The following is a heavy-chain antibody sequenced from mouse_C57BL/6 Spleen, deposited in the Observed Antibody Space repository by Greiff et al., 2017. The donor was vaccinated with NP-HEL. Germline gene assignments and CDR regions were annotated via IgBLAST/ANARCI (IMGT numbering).Heavy chain of an antibody. Sequence: QVQLQQSGAELARPGASVKLSCKASGYTFTSYGISWVKQRTGQGLEWIGEIYPRSGNTYYNEKFKGKATLTADKSSSTAYMELRSLTSEDSAVYFCASLYGNYDYYAMDYWGQGTSVTVSS. CDR1: GYTFTSYG. CDR3: ASLYGNYDYYAMDY. J-gene: IGHJ4*01. D-gene: IGHD2-1*01. V-gene: IGHV1-81*01. CDR2: IYPRSGNT.